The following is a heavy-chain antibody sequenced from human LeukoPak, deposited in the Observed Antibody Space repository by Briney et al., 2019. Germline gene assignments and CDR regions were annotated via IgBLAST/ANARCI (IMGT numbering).Heavy chain of an antibody. J-gene: IGHJ5*02. CDR2: IYTSGST. CDR1: GGSISTSNYY. D-gene: IGHD6-13*01. CDR3: ARDLSVVVSSWYSEDPNWFDP. Sequence: SSETLSLTCTVSGGSISTSNYYWSWIRQPAGKGLEWIGRIYTSGSTNYNPSLKSRVTMSVDTSKNQFSLKLSSVTAADTAVYYCARDLSVVVSSWYSEDPNWFDPWGQGTLVTVSS. V-gene: IGHV4-61*02.